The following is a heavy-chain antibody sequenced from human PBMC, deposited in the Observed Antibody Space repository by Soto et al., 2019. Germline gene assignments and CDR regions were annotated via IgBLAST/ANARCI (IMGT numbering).Heavy chain of an antibody. CDR3: AGADCSSSGGSCFRAMGV. V-gene: IGHV6-1*01. J-gene: IGHJ6*02. D-gene: IGHD2-15*01. CDR2: TYFRAKWYN. Sequence: PAMTLSPFCAISGDTVFINSATWNWIRQSPSRGREWLGRTYFRAKWYNDYAISLKSPITINADTFENQFSLQLKSVTLEDTAVYYCAGADCSSSGGSCFRAMGVWGQGTTVTVS. CDR1: GDTVFINSAT.